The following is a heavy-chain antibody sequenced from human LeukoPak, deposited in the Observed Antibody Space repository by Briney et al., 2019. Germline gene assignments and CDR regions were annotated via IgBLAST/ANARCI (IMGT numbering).Heavy chain of an antibody. D-gene: IGHD3-22*01. Sequence: PSETLSLTCTVSGGSISSSRYYWGWVRQPPGKGLEWIGSIYYSGSTYYNPSLKSRVTISIDTSNNQFSLKLTSVTAADTAVYYCARHLHDGSRPWSSGYSSWGQGTLVTVSS. CDR2: IYYSGST. J-gene: IGHJ5*02. CDR3: ARHLHDGSRPWSSGYSS. V-gene: IGHV4-39*01. CDR1: GGSISSSRYY.